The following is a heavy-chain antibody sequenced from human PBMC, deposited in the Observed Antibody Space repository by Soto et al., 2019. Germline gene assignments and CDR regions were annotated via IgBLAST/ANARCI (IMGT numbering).Heavy chain of an antibody. CDR3: ARDSNRDKCLEH. J-gene: IGHJ4*02. CDR1: GLSFSNYG. V-gene: IGHV3-30*03. CDR2: TSFNGNNK. Sequence: QVQLVGSAGGVVQPGRSLRLSCAASGLSFSNYGMHWVRQAPGKGLEWVAVTSFNGNNKWYTDSVKGRFTISRDNSKNTLYLKMDSLRDEDTAVYYCARDSNRDKCLEHWGPGTLVTVSS.